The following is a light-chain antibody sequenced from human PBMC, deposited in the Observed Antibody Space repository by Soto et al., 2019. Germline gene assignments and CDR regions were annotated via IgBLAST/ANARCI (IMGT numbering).Light chain of an antibody. Sequence: DMVLTQSPGTLSLSPGERATLSCRASRSFASSYLGWYQQKPGQAPRLLLYAASKRATGIPDRFSGSGSGTDFILTINSLQPEDIATYYCQQYDHPPYTFGQGTKLEI. CDR2: AAS. CDR1: RSFASSY. J-gene: IGKJ2*01. CDR3: QQYDHPPYT. V-gene: IGKV3-20*01.